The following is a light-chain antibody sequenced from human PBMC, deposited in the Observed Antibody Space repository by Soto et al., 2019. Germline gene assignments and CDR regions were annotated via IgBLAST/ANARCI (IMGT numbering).Light chain of an antibody. J-gene: IGKJ1*01. CDR2: GAS. CDR3: QQYNSYPPWT. Sequence: DIQMTQSPSTLSASVGDRVTITCRASQSISSWLAWYQQKPGKAPKLLIYGASSLESGVPSRFSGSGSGTEFTLTISSLQPDDFATYYCQQYNSYPPWTFGQGTKVEIK. CDR1: QSISSW. V-gene: IGKV1-5*01.